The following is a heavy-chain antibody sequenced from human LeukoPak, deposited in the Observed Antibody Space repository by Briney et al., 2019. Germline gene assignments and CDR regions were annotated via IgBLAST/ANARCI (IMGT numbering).Heavy chain of an antibody. CDR3: ARSSSCYSWFDP. D-gene: IGHD6-13*01. Sequence: PSETLSLTCTVSGGSISNYYWSWIRQPPGKGLEWIGFIYYSGSTSYNPSLKSRVTISVDTSKNQFSLKLSSVTAADTAVYYCARSSSCYSWFDPWGQGTLVTVSS. J-gene: IGHJ5*02. CDR1: GGSISNYY. CDR2: IYYSGST. V-gene: IGHV4-59*01.